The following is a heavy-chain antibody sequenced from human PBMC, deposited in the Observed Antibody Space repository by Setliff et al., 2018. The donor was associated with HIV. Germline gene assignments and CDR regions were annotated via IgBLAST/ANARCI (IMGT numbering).Heavy chain of an antibody. CDR2: ISAYNGNT. CDR1: GYTFTSYG. CDR3: ARDPPLAAAGGPDAFDI. Sequence: ASVKVSCKASGYTFTSYGISWVRQAPGQGLEWMGWISAYNGNTSYAQKLQGRVTMTTDTSTSTAYMELRSRRSDDTAVYYCARDPPLAAAGGPDAFDIWGQGTMVTVSS. V-gene: IGHV1-18*01. D-gene: IGHD6-13*01. J-gene: IGHJ3*02.